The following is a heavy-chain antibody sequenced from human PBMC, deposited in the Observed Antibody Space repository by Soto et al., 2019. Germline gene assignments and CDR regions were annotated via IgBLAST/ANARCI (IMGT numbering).Heavy chain of an antibody. D-gene: IGHD5-12*01. Sequence: KPSEPLSLTCTVSGGSISSGGYYWSWIRQHPGKGLEWIGYIYYSGSTYYNPSLKSRVTISVDTSKNQFSLKLSSVTAADTAVYYCARTHILATIARYYYYCGMDVWGQGTTVTVSS. CDR1: GGSISSGGYY. CDR2: IYYSGST. J-gene: IGHJ6*02. V-gene: IGHV4-31*03. CDR3: ARTHILATIARYYYYCGMDV.